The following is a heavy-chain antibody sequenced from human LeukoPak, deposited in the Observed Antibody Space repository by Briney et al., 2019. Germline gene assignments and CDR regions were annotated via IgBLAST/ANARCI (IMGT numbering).Heavy chain of an antibody. CDR2: INHSGST. J-gene: IGHJ6*03. V-gene: IGHV4-34*01. Sequence: SETLSLTCAVYGGSFSGYYWSWIRQPPGKGLEWIGEINHSGSTNYNPSLKSRVTISVDTSKNQFSLKLSSVTAADTAVYYCARRAGYSNYDYYYYYMDVWGKGTTVTVSS. CDR1: GGSFSGYY. D-gene: IGHD4-11*01. CDR3: ARRAGYSNYDYYYYYMDV.